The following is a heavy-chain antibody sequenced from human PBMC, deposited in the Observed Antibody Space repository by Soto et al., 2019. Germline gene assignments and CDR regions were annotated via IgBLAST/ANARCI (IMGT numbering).Heavy chain of an antibody. J-gene: IGHJ4*02. D-gene: IGHD5-12*01. CDR3: VRDSRDGYNFYYFDY. Sequence: QVQLVESGGGVVQPGRSLRLSCAASGFTFSSYGMHWVRQAPGKGLEWVAVIWYDGSNKYYADSVKGRFTISRDNSKNTLYLQMNSLRAEDTAVYYCVRDSRDGYNFYYFDYWGQGTLVTVSS. CDR1: GFTFSSYG. CDR2: IWYDGSNK. V-gene: IGHV3-33*01.